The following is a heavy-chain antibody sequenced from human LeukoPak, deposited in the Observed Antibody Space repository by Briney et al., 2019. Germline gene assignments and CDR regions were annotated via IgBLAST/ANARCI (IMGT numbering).Heavy chain of an antibody. CDR1: GFTFSSYE. CDR3: TRDSPGWFAY. CDR2: ISNSGSAI. V-gene: IGHV3-48*03. Sequence: GGSLRLSCAASGFTFSSYEMNWVRQAPGKGLEWVSYISNSGSAIYYADSVRGRFAISRDNAKSSLYLQMNSLRAEDTAVYYCTRDSPGWFAYWGQGTLVTVSS. D-gene: IGHD3-10*01. J-gene: IGHJ4*02.